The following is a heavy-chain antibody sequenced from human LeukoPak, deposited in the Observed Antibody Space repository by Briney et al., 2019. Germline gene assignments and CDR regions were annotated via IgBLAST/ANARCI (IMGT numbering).Heavy chain of an antibody. J-gene: IGHJ4*02. Sequence: PGGSLRLSCAASGFSFSVNWMSWVRQAPGKGPEWVASIKQDGSEKYYVDSVSCRSTISRDNAKNSLYLQMNSLRAEDTAVYYCAKEGYWGQGTLVTVSS. CDR3: AKEGY. CDR2: IKQDGSEK. V-gene: IGHV3-7*01. CDR1: GFSFSVNW.